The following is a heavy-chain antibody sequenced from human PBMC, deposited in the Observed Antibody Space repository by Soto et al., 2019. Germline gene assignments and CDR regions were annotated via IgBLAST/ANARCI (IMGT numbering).Heavy chain of an antibody. CDR1: SGSISSSNS. CDR2: IYHSGST. CDR3: ARTVAAAGDSGDIYYYYYYMDV. V-gene: IGHV4-4*02. D-gene: IGHD6-13*01. Sequence: SETLSLTCAVSSGSISSSNSWSWVRQLPLKELEWIGEIYHSGSTNYNPSLKSRVTISVDKSKNQFSLKLSSVTAADTAVYYCARTVAAAGDSGDIYYYYYYMDVWGKGTTVT. J-gene: IGHJ6*03.